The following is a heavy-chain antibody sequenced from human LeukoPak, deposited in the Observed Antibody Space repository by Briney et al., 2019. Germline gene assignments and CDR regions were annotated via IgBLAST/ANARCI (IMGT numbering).Heavy chain of an antibody. CDR1: GGSFSGYY. Sequence: PSETLSLTCAVYGGSFSGYYWSWIRQPPGKGLEWIGEINHSGSTNYNPSLKSRVTISVDTSKNQFSLELSSVTAADTAVYYCARGQRRVVPAAFPNYYYYYYMDVWGKGTTVTVSS. J-gene: IGHJ6*03. CDR2: INHSGST. CDR3: ARGQRRVVPAAFPNYYYYYYMDV. D-gene: IGHD2-2*01. V-gene: IGHV4-34*01.